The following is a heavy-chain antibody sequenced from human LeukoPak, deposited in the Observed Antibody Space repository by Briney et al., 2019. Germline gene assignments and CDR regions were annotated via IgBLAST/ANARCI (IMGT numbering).Heavy chain of an antibody. CDR2: IWYDGSNK. V-gene: IGHV3-33*01. J-gene: IGHJ6*03. CDR3: ARDLFNYYDSSGYSPMDV. Sequence: GRSLRLSCAASGFTFSSYGMHWVCQAPGKGLEWVAVIWYDGSNKYYADSVKGRFTISRDNSKNTLYLQMNSLRAEDTAVYYCARDLFNYYDSSGYSPMDVWGKGTTVTVSS. CDR1: GFTFSSYG. D-gene: IGHD3-22*01.